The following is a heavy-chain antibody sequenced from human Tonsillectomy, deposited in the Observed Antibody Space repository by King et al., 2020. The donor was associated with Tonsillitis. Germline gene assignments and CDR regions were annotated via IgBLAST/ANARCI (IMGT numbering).Heavy chain of an antibody. CDR2: ISGSGGST. Sequence: VQLVESGGGLVQPGGSLRLSCAASGFTFSTYAMSWVRQAPGKGLEWVSAISGSGGSTYYADSVKGRFTISRDNSKNTLSLRMNSLRGEDTAIYYCAKQNYGCNSAGSFDYWGQGTLVTVSS. CDR3: AKQNYGCNSAGSFDY. J-gene: IGHJ4*02. CDR1: GFTFSTYA. D-gene: IGHD4-23*01. V-gene: IGHV3-23*04.